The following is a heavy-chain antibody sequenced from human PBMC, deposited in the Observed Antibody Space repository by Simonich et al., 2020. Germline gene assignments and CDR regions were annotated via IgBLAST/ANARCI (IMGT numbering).Heavy chain of an antibody. V-gene: IGHV3-7*01. J-gene: IGHJ6*03. CDR1: GFTFSSYW. CDR3: ARDGLGTAYYYYMDV. D-gene: IGHD7-27*01. CDR2: IKQEGSEK. Sequence: EVQLVESGGGLVQPGGSLRLSCAASGFTFSSYWMSWVRQVPGKGLEWVANIKQEGSEKYYVDSVKGRFTISRDNAKNSLYLQMNSLRAENTAVYYCARDGLGTAYYYYMDVWGKGTTVTVSS.